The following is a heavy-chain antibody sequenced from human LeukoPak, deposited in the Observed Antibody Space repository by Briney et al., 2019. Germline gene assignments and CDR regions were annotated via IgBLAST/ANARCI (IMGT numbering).Heavy chain of an antibody. CDR3: AKEEVEVVAAAIAEYFQH. D-gene: IGHD2-15*01. V-gene: IGHV3-23*01. CDR2: ISGSGGST. Sequence: GGSLRLSCAASGFTFSSYAMSWVRQAPGEGLEWVSAISGSGGSTYYADSVKGRFTISRDNSKNTLYLQMNSLRAEDTAVYYCAKEEVEVVAAAIAEYFQHWGQGTLVTVSS. CDR1: GFTFSSYA. J-gene: IGHJ1*01.